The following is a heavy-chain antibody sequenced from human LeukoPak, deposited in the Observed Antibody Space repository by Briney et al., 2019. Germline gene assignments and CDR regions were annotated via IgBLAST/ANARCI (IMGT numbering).Heavy chain of an antibody. CDR3: ARGGGYYFDY. D-gene: IGHD5-24*01. J-gene: IGHJ4*02. CDR2: LKEDGSEK. CDR1: GFTFSTYW. V-gene: IGHV3-7*01. Sequence: PGGSLRLSCAASGFTFSTYWMSWVRQAPGKGLEWVANLKEDGSEKYYVVSVKGRFTISRDNAKNSLYLQTDSLRAEETAVYYCARGGGYYFDYLGQGTLVTVSS.